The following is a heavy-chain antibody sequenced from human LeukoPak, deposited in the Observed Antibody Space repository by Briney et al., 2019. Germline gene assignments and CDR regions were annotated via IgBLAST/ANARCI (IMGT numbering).Heavy chain of an antibody. J-gene: IGHJ6*03. CDR3: ARDPSTVVNRYYYYMDV. Sequence: GASVKVSRKASGYTFTSYYMHWVRQAPGQGLEWMGIINPSGGSTSYAQKFQGRVTMTGDTSTSTVYMELSSLRSEDTAVYYCARDPSTVVNRYYYYMDVWGKGTTVTVSS. D-gene: IGHD4-23*01. CDR2: INPSGGST. V-gene: IGHV1-46*03. CDR1: GYTFTSYY.